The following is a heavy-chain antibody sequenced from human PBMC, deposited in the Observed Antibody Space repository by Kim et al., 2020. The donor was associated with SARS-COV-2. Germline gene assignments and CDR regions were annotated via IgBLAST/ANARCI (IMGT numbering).Heavy chain of an antibody. CDR3: ARGGGTGIFDY. V-gene: IGHV1-46*01. D-gene: IGHD2-8*02. CDR1: GYTFTTHY. CDR2: INPSGGDT. J-gene: IGHJ4*02. Sequence: ASVKVSCKASGYTFTTHYMHWVRQAPGQGLEWMGLINPSGGDTIYAQKFQGRATMTRDTSTSTVYMELSSLRSEDTAMYYCARGGGTGIFDYWGQGTLGT.